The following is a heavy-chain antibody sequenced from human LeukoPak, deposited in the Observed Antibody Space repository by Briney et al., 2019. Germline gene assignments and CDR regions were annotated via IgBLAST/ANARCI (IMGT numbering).Heavy chain of an antibody. V-gene: IGHV3-11*04. Sequence: PGGSLRLSCAASGFTFSDYYMSWIRQAPGKGLEWVSYISSSGSTIYYADSVKGRFTISRDNAKNSLYLQMNSLRAEDTAVYYCAKDYMATGVAFDIWGQGTMVTVSS. CDR1: GFTFSDYY. CDR2: ISSSGSTI. CDR3: AKDYMATGVAFDI. D-gene: IGHD5-24*01. J-gene: IGHJ3*02.